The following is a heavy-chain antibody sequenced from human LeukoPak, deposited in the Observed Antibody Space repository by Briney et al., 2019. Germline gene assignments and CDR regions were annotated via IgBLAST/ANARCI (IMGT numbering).Heavy chain of an antibody. Sequence: GGSLRLSCAASGFTFSNAWMSWVRQAPGKGLEWVGRIKSKTDGGTTDYAAPVKGRFTISRGDSKNTLYLQMNSLKTEDKAVYYSTTVVGATRRSPFDYWGQGTLVTVSS. CDR1: GFTFSNAW. D-gene: IGHD1-26*01. CDR3: TTVVGATRRSPFDY. V-gene: IGHV3-15*01. J-gene: IGHJ4*02. CDR2: IKSKTDGGTT.